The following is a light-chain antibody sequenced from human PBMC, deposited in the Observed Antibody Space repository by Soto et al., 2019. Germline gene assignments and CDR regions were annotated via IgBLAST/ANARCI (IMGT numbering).Light chain of an antibody. CDR3: QSYDSSNHVV. CDR2: DDN. CDR1: SGSIASNY. J-gene: IGLJ2*01. Sequence: NFMLTQPHSVSESPGKTVTISCTGSSGSIASNYVQLYQQRPGSAPTTVIFDDNQRPSGVPDRFSGSIDSSSNSASLTISGLKTEDEADYYCQSYDSSNHVVFGGGTKLTVL. V-gene: IGLV6-57*02.